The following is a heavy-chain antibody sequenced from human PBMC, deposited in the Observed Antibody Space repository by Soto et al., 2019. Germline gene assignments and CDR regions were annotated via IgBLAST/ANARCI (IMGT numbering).Heavy chain of an antibody. V-gene: IGHV4-31*03. CDR1: GGSISSGGYY. Sequence: PSETLSLTCTVSGGSISSGGYYWSWIRQHPGKGLEWIGYIYYSGSTYYNPSLKSRVTISVDTSKNQFSLKLSSVTAADTAVYYCARVRTAAGQSWFDPWGQGTLVTVSS. CDR2: IYYSGST. D-gene: IGHD6-13*01. CDR3: ARVRTAAGQSWFDP. J-gene: IGHJ5*02.